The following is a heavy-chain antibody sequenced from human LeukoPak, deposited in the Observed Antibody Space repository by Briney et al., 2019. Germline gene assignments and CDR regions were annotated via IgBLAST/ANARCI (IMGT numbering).Heavy chain of an antibody. CDR3: ARPLLKYSSSWFDY. CDR1: GFTFSSYS. V-gene: IGHV3-48*04. J-gene: IGHJ4*02. CDR2: ISSSSSTI. D-gene: IGHD6-13*01. Sequence: GGSLRLSCAASGFTFSSYSMNWVRQAPGKGLEWVSYISSSSSTIYYADSVKGRFTISRDNAKNSLYLQMNSLRAEDTAVYYCARPLLKYSSSWFDYWGQGTLVTVSS.